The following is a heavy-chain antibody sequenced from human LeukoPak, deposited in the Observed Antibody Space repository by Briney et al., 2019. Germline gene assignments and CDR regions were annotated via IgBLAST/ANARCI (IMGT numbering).Heavy chain of an antibody. V-gene: IGHV3-21*01. D-gene: IGHD3-22*01. Sequence: TGGSLRLSXAASGFTFSSYSMNWVRQTPGKGLEWLSSISSSSSYIYYADSVKGRFTISRDNAKNSLYLQMNSLRAEDTAVYYCARGYYYDSSGHDYWGQGTLVTVSS. J-gene: IGHJ4*02. CDR1: GFTFSSYS. CDR3: ARGYYYDSSGHDY. CDR2: ISSSSSYI.